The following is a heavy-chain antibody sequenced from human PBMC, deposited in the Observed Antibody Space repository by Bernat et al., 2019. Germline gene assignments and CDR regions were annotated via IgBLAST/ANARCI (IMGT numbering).Heavy chain of an antibody. CDR3: AKRGIVRWYHFDY. J-gene: IGHJ4*02. Sequence: EVQLLESGGGLVQVGGSLRLSCTVSRFTFSSYVMSWVRQTPGKGLEWVSTISGSGGSTYYADSVKGRFTISRDNSRNTLYLRMNSLRAEDTAVYYCAKRGIVRWYHFDYWGRGTLVTVSS. CDR2: ISGSGGST. CDR1: RFTFSSYV. D-gene: IGHD4-23*01. V-gene: IGHV3-23*01.